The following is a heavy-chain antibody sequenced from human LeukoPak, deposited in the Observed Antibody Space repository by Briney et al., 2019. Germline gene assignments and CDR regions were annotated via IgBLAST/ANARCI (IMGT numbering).Heavy chain of an antibody. Sequence: GESLKISCKGSGYSFTSYWISWVRQMPGKGLEWMGTIDPRDSYTNYSPSFQGHVTISADKSISTAYLQWSSLKASDTAMYYCARSGKSAYGWFDPWGQGALVTVSS. CDR3: ARSGKSAYGWFDP. CDR2: IDPRDSYT. V-gene: IGHV5-10-1*01. J-gene: IGHJ5*02. D-gene: IGHD5-12*01. CDR1: GYSFTSYW.